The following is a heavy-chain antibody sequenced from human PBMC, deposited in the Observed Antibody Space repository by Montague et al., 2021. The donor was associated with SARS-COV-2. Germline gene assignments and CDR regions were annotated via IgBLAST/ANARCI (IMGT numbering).Heavy chain of an antibody. CDR3: AAASAPGVVGVVIYAFEI. D-gene: IGHD3-3*01. CDR2: FDPEDGET. V-gene: IGHV1-24*01. J-gene: IGHJ3*02. Sequence: SVKVSCKVSGYSITDLPMHWVRQAHGQGLEWMGYFDPEDGETIYARKFQGRVTMTEDTSTDTAYLELSNLRYEDTAVYFCAAASAPGVVGVVIYAFEIWGQGTMVTVSS. CDR1: GYSITDLP.